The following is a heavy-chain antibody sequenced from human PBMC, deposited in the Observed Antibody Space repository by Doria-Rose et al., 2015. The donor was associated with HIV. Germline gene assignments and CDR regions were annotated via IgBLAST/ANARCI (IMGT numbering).Heavy chain of an antibody. CDR2: ISWDSGAK. V-gene: IGHV3-9*01. CDR3: AKAPIIGPKYYFYMDV. Sequence: VQLVQSGGGLVQPGRSLRLSCVGSGFSFESYAMHWVRLAPGKGLEWVAGISWDSGAKGYADSGDGRCTISRDNAKKSVYLEMRSLRPEDTAFYYCAKAPIIGPKYYFYMDVWGKGTSVTASS. D-gene: IGHD3-3*01. CDR1: GFSFESYA. J-gene: IGHJ6*03.